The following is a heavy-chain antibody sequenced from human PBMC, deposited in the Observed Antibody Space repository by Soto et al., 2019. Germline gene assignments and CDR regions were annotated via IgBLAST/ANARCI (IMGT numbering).Heavy chain of an antibody. CDR3: ARTVRTLPKALQWLVRSGHWFDP. CDR2: ISSSSSYT. V-gene: IGHV3-11*06. CDR1: GFTFSDYY. Sequence: GGSLRLSCAASGFTFSDYYMSWIRQAPGKGLEWVSYISSSSSYTNYADSVKGRFTISRDNAKNSLYLQMNSLRAEDTAVYYCARTVRTLPKALQWLVRSGHWFDPWGQGTLVTVSS. J-gene: IGHJ5*02. D-gene: IGHD6-19*01.